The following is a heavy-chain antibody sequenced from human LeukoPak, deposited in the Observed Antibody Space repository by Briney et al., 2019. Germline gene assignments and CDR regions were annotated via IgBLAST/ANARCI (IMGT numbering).Heavy chain of an antibody. CDR2: INHSGST. J-gene: IGHJ4*02. CDR1: GGSFSGYY. D-gene: IGHD3-22*01. CDR3: ARGDYYDSSGYVDD. V-gene: IGHV4-34*01. Sequence: SETLSLTCAVYGGSFSGYYWSWIRQPPGKGLEWIGEINHSGSTNYNPSLKSRVTISVDTSKNQFSLKLSSVTAADTAVYYCARGDYYDSSGYVDDWGQGTLVTVSS.